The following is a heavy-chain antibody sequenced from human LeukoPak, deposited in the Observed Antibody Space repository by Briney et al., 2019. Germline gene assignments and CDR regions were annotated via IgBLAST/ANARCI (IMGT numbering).Heavy chain of an antibody. Sequence: SETLSLTCTVSGVSISSGGYYWNWIRQPAGKGLEWIGRVYTSGSTNYNPSLKSRVTISLDTSRNQFSLELSSVTAADTAVYYCARRGEYWGQGTLVTVSS. CDR2: VYTSGST. V-gene: IGHV4-61*02. CDR3: ARRGEY. CDR1: GVSISSGGYY. J-gene: IGHJ4*02. D-gene: IGHD2/OR15-2a*01.